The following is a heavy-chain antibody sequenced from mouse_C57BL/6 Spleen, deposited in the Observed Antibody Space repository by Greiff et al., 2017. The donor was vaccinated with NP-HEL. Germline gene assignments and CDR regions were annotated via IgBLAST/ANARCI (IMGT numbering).Heavy chain of an antibody. Sequence: VQLVESGAELARPGASVKMSCKASGYTFTSYTMHWVKQRPGQGLEWIGYINPSSGYTKYNQKFKDKATLTADKSSSTAYMQLSSLTSEDSAVYYCARDSSGLAWFAYWGQGTLVTVSA. CDR3: ARDSSGLAWFAY. J-gene: IGHJ3*01. CDR1: GYTFTSYT. D-gene: IGHD3-2*02. V-gene: IGHV1-4*01. CDR2: INPSSGYT.